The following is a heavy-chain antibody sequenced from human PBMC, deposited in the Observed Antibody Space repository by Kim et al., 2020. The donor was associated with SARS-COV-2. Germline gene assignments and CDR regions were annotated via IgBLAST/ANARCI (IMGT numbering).Heavy chain of an antibody. V-gene: IGHV1-69*04. D-gene: IGHD4-17*01. J-gene: IGHJ6*02. Sequence: SVKVSCKASGGTFSSYAISWVRQAPGQGLEWMGRIIPILGIANYAQKFQGRVTITADKSTSTAYMELSSLRSEDTAVYYCARGEGDYGDPTTWDYYYYYGMDVWGQGTTVTVSS. CDR3: ARGEGDYGDPTTWDYYYYYGMDV. CDR1: GGTFSSYA. CDR2: IIPILGIA.